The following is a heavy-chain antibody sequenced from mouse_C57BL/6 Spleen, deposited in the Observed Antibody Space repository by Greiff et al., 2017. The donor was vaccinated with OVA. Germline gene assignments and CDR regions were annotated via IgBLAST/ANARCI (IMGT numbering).Heavy chain of an antibody. D-gene: IGHD3-1*01. Sequence: QVQLQQPGAELVKPGASVKLSCKASGYTFTSYWMHWVKQRPGQGLEWIGMIHPNSGSTNYNEKFKSKATLTVDKPSSTAYMQLSSLTSEDSAVYYCARSRSGHHGGYWGQGTTLTVSS. CDR3: ARSRSGHHGGY. CDR2: IHPNSGST. J-gene: IGHJ2*01. CDR1: GYTFTSYW. V-gene: IGHV1-64*01.